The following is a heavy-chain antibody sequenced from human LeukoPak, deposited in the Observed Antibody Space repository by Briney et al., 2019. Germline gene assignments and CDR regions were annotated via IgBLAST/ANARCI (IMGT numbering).Heavy chain of an antibody. CDR3: ARERYRGDTFDI. CDR1: GYTFTDYY. V-gene: IGHV1-2*02. D-gene: IGHD1-1*01. J-gene: IGHJ3*02. Sequence: SVKVSCKASGYTFTDYYMHWVRQAPGQGLKWMGWINPNSGGPNYAQKFQGSVTMTRDTSISTAYMELSRLRSDDTAVYYCARERYRGDTFDIWGQGTMVTVSS. CDR2: INPNSGGP.